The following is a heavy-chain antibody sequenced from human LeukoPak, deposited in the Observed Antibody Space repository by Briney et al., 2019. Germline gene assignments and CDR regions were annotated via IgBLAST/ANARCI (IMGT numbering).Heavy chain of an antibody. V-gene: IGHV1-18*01. CDR3: ARGDWNYGRTDY. D-gene: IGHD1-7*01. Sequence: ASVKVSCKASGYTFTSYGISWVRQAPGQGLEWMGWITYNGNTNYAQKFQGRVTMTTDISTSTAYMVLRSLRSDDTALYFCARGDWNYGRTDYWGQGTLVTVSS. CDR2: ITYNGNT. J-gene: IGHJ4*02. CDR1: GYTFTSYG.